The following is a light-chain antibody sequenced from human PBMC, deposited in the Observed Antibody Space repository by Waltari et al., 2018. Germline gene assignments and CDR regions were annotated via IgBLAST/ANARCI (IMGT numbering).Light chain of an antibody. Sequence: EIVMTQSPATLSVSPGERATLSCRASQNVSSNLAWYQQKPGKAPRLLIYGASTRATGISARFSGSGSGTEFSLTISGLQSEDSAIYYCQQYNNWPPYTFGQGTKLEI. CDR1: QNVSSN. J-gene: IGKJ2*01. CDR3: QQYNNWPPYT. V-gene: IGKV3-15*01. CDR2: GAS.